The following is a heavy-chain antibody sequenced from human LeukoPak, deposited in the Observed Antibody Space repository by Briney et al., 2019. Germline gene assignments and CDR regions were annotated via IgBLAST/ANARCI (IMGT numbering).Heavy chain of an antibody. D-gene: IGHD3-22*01. V-gene: IGHV1-18*01. J-gene: IGHJ4*02. CDR1: GYTFTSYG. CDR2: ISAYNGNT. CDR3: ARDRGGSYYYDSSGYYKIDY. Sequence: ASVKVSCKASGYTFTSYGISWVRQAPGQGLEWMGWISAYNGNTNYAQKLQGRVTMTTDTSTSTAYMELRSLRSDDTAVYYCARDRGGSYYYDSSGYYKIDYWGQGTLVTVSS.